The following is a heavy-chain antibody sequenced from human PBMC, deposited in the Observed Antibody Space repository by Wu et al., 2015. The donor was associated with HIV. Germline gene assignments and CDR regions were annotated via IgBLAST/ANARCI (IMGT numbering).Heavy chain of an antibody. CDR2: INPKDGGT. CDR1: EYTFTTYY. J-gene: IGHJ6*03. CDR3: ARGYSSSWYDYYYYMDV. V-gene: IGHV1-2*02. Sequence: QVQLVQSGAEVKKPGASVNVSCKASEYTFTTYYLHWVRQAPGQGLEWVGWINPKDGGTKYAQKFQGRVTMTRDTSITTAYMELSRLRSDDTAVYYCARGYSSSWYDYYYYMDVWGKGTTVTVSS. D-gene: IGHD6-13*01.